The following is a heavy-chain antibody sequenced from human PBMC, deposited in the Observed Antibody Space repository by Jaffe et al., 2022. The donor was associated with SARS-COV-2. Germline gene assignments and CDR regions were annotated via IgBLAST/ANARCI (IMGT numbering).Heavy chain of an antibody. J-gene: IGHJ6*02. V-gene: IGHV3-15*01. Sequence: EVQLVESGGGLVKPGGSLRLSCAASGFTFSNAWMSWVRQAPGKGLEWVGRIKSKTDGGTTDYAAPVKGRFTISRDDSKNTLYLQMNSLKTEDTAVYYCTTSYSSSWYQDGMDVWGQGTTVTVSS. D-gene: IGHD6-13*01. CDR2: IKSKTDGGTT. CDR3: TTSYSSSWYQDGMDV. CDR1: GFTFSNAW.